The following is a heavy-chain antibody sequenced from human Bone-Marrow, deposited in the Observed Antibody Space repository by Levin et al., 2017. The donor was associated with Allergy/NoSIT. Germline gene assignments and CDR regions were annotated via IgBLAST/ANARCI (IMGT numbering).Heavy chain of an antibody. CDR2: INAGNGNT. D-gene: IGHD6-19*01. Sequence: ASVKVSCKASGYTFTSYAMHWVRQAPGQRLEWMGWINAGNGNTKYSQKFQGRVTITRDTSASTAYMELSSLRSEDTAVYYCARVRGGQQWLAIPFDYWGQGTLVTVSS. CDR3: ARVRGGQQWLAIPFDY. J-gene: IGHJ4*02. CDR1: GYTFTSYA. V-gene: IGHV1-3*01.